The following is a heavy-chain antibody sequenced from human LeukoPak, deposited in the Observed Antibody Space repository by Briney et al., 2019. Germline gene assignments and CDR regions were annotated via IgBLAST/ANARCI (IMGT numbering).Heavy chain of an antibody. CDR1: GGTFSSYA. D-gene: IGHD1-1*01. CDR2: IIPIFGTA. V-gene: IGHV1-69*05. Sequence: GASVKVSCKASGGTFSSYAISWVRQAPGQGLEWMGGIIPIFGTANYAQKFQGRVTITTDESTSTAYMELSGLRSEDTAVYYCAREGTGTPYYFDYWGRGTLVTVSS. CDR3: AREGTGTPYYFDY. J-gene: IGHJ4*02.